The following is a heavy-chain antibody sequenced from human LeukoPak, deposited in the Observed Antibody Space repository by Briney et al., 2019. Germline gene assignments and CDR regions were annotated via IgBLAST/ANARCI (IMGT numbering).Heavy chain of an antibody. J-gene: IGHJ4*02. CDR1: GFTFTSYG. D-gene: IGHD5-12*01. Sequence: GGSLRLSCTASGFTFTSYGMHWVRQAPGKGLEWMAFICYDGSNKYYADSVKGRFTISRDNSKNTLYLQMNSLRAEDTAVYYCAKDRSWASGYNHPGYWGQGTLVTVSS. CDR3: AKDRSWASGYNHPGY. V-gene: IGHV3-30*02. CDR2: ICYDGSNK.